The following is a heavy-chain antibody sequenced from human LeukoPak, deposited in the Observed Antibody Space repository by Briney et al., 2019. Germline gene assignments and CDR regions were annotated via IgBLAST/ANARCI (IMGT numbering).Heavy chain of an antibody. CDR2: IIPIFGTA. Sequence: GASVKVSCKASGGTFSSYAISWVRQAPGQGLEWMGGIIPIFGTANYAQKFQGRVTITAGKSTSTAYMELSSLRSEDTAVYYCARDPGYSYGYRWFDPWGQGTLVTVSS. J-gene: IGHJ5*02. D-gene: IGHD5-18*01. CDR3: ARDPGYSYGYRWFDP. V-gene: IGHV1-69*06. CDR1: GGTFSSYA.